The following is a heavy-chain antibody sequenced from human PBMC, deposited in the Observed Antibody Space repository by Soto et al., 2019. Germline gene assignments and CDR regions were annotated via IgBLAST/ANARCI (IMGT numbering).Heavy chain of an antibody. CDR3: AHSRGAPYCISTSCRRDAFDI. V-gene: IGHV2-5*02. D-gene: IGHD2-2*01. Sequence: GSGPTLVNPTQTLTLTCTFSGFSLSTSGVGVGWIRQPPGKALEWLALIYWDDDKRYSPSLKSRLAITKDTSKNQVVLTMTNMDPVDTATYYCAHSRGAPYCISTSCRRDAFDIWGQGTMVTISS. CDR1: GFSLSTSGVG. CDR2: IYWDDDK. J-gene: IGHJ3*02.